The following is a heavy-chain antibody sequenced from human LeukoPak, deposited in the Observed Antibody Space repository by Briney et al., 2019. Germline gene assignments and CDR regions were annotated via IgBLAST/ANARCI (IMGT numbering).Heavy chain of an antibody. D-gene: IGHD2/OR15-2a*01. V-gene: IGHV3-66*01. Sequence: PGGSLRLSCAASGFTVSSNYMSWVRQAPGKGLEWVSVIYSGGSTYYADSVKGRFTISRDNSENTLYLQMNSLRAEDTAVYYCARDFPTKAFDYWGQGTLVTVSS. CDR3: ARDFPTKAFDY. CDR2: IYSGGST. J-gene: IGHJ4*02. CDR1: GFTVSSNY.